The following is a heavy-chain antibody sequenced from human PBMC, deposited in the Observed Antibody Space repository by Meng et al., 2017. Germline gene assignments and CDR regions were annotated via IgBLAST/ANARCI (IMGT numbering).Heavy chain of an antibody. V-gene: IGHV3-33*01. CDR1: GFTFSSYG. D-gene: IGHD3-10*01. CDR2: IWDDGSNK. J-gene: IGHJ4*02. Sequence: GGSLRPSCAASGFTFSSYGMHWVRQAPGKGLEWVAVIWDDGSNKYYADSVKGRFTISRDNSKNTLYLQMNSLRAEDTAVYYCARDLSRITMVRGVIGVLDYWGQGTLVTVSS. CDR3: ARDLSRITMVRGVIGVLDY.